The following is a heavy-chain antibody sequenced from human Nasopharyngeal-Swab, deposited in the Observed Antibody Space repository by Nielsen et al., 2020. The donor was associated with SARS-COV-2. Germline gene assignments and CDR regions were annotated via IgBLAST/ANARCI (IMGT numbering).Heavy chain of an antibody. CDR1: GFTFSSYW. J-gene: IGHJ4*02. CDR3: ARVDSRATGSADY. CDR2: IKPDGSAN. V-gene: IGHV3-7*01. D-gene: IGHD1-26*01. Sequence: GESLKISCAASGFTFSSYWMILLRQATGTGLEWVANIKPDGSANNYVDSVKGRFTISRDNARNSLYLQMNSLRAEDTAVYYCARVDSRATGSADYWGQGTLVTVSP.